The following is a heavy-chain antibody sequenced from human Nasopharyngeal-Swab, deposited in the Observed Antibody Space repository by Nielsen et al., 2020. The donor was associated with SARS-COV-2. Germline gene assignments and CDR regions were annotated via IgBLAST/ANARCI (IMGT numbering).Heavy chain of an antibody. Sequence: GGSLRLSCVTSGFTFDDYGMHWVRQVPGKGLEWVSLISWDGVNTYYAGSVRGRFTISRDNSRNSLYLQMNSLETEDTALYYCARGVHYMSYFHTPPSDQWGQGTLVTVSS. V-gene: IGHV3-43*01. CDR1: GFTFDDYG. D-gene: IGHD3-10*01. CDR2: ISWDGVNT. CDR3: ARGVHYMSYFHTPPSDQ. J-gene: IGHJ4*02.